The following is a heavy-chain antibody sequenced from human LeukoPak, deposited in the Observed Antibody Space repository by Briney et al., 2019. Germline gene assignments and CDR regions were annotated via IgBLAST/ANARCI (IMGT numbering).Heavy chain of an antibody. V-gene: IGHV3-23*01. CDR1: RFTFSGYA. CDR2: IDASGVNT. D-gene: IGHD6-19*01. J-gene: IGHJ5*02. CDR3: AKGSGSGWYGWFDP. Sequence: PGGSLRLSCAASRFTFSGYAMYWVRQAPGKGLEWVSCIDASGVNTYYADSVKGRFTIYRDNSNNTLYLQTNSPRAEDTAVYYCAKGSGSGWYGWFDPWGQGTLVTVSS.